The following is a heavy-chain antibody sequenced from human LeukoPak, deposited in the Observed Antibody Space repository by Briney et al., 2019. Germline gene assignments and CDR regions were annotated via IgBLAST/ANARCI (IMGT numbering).Heavy chain of an antibody. CDR2: IYSGGST. CDR1: GFTVSSNY. V-gene: IGHV3-66*02. Sequence: GGSLRLXCAASGFTVSSNYMSWVRRAPGKGLEWVSVIYSGGSTYYADSVKGRFTISRDNSKNTLYLQMNSLRAEDTAVYYCARGPFHDFWSGLGYWGQGTLVTVSS. J-gene: IGHJ4*02. D-gene: IGHD3-3*01. CDR3: ARGPFHDFWSGLGY.